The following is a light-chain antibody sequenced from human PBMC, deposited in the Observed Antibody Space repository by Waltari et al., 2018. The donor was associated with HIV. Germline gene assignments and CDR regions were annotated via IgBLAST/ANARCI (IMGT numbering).Light chain of an antibody. J-gene: IGLJ2*01. CDR3: SSYTSSSTYLV. CDR1: SSDVGRYNY. V-gene: IGLV2-14*03. CDR2: DVS. Sequence: QSALTQPASVSGSPGQSITISCTGTSSDVGRYNYLSWYQQHPGKAPKLVIYDVSNRPSGVSDRFAGPKSGNTASLTISGLQAEDEADYYCSSYTSSSTYLVFGGGTKLTVL.